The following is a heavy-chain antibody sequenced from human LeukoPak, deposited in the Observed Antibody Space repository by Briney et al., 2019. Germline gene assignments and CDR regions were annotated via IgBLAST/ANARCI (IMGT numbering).Heavy chain of an antibody. CDR2: VSTNGGST. CDR3: ARARGTYVYYFDF. D-gene: IGHD1-26*01. Sequence: GGSLRLSCAASGFTFSTYAMYWVRQAPGKGLEYVSGVSTNGGSTYYANSVKGRFTISRDNSKNTLYLQMGSLRAEDMAVYYCARARGTYVYYFDFWGQGTLVTVSS. CDR1: GFTFSTYA. V-gene: IGHV3-64*01. J-gene: IGHJ4*02.